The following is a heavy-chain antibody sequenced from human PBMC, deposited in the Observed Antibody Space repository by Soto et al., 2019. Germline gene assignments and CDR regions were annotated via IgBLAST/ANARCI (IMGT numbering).Heavy chain of an antibody. CDR1: GGSISSSSYY. Sequence: QLQLQESGPGLVKPSETLSLTCTVSGGSISSSSYYWGWIRQPPGKGLEWIGSIYYSGSTYYNPSLKSRVTISVDTSKNQFSLKLSSVTAADTAVYYCASTLYCSGGSCFYYFDHWGQGTLVTVSS. J-gene: IGHJ4*02. D-gene: IGHD2-15*01. V-gene: IGHV4-39*01. CDR2: IYYSGST. CDR3: ASTLYCSGGSCFYYFDH.